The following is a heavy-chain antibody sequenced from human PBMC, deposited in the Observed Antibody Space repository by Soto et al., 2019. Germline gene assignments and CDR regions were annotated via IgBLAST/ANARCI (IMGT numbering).Heavy chain of an antibody. CDR1: GYSFTNYH. J-gene: IGHJ6*02. CDR2: INPKSGGT. Sequence: ASVKVSCKASGYSFTNYHIHWVRQAPGQGLEWLGRINPKSGGTSTAQKFQGWVTMTTDTSISTASMELTRLTSDDTAIYYCARGDSTDCSNGVCSFFYNHDMDVWGQGTTVTVSS. CDR3: ARGDSTDCSNGVCSFFYNHDMDV. D-gene: IGHD2-8*01. V-gene: IGHV1-2*04.